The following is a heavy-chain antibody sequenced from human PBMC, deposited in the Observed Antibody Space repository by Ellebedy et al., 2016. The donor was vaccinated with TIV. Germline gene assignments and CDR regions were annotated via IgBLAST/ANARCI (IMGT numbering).Heavy chain of an antibody. J-gene: IGHJ4*02. CDR2: ISGSGGST. CDR3: ARDPHYYDSSGFDY. CDR1: GFTFSSYA. Sequence: GESLKISXAASGFTFSSYAMSWVRQAPGKGLEWVSAISGSGGSTYYADSVKGRFTISRDNSKNTLYLQMNSLRADDTAVYYCARDPHYYDSSGFDYWGQGTLVTVSS. V-gene: IGHV3-23*01. D-gene: IGHD3-22*01.